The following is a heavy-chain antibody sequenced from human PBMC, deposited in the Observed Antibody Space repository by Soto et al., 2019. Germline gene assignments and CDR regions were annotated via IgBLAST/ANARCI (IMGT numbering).Heavy chain of an antibody. J-gene: IGHJ4*02. CDR2: ISGYNGHT. CDR3: ARDSPILGVVILRH. V-gene: IGHV1-18*01. D-gene: IGHD3-3*01. Sequence: QVQMLQSGAEVKKPGASVKVSCKASGFTFSNYGISWVRQAPGQGLEWMGCISGYNGHTRYAQKVQGRATMTTDTSTSTAYFELRSLRSDDTAVYYCARDSPILGVVILRHWGQETLVTVSS. CDR1: GFTFSNYG.